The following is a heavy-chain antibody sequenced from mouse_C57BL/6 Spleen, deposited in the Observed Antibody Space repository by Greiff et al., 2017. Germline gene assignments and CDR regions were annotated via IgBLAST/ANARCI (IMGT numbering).Heavy chain of an antibody. CDR3: TRVSPISGAMDY. V-gene: IGHV5-9-1*02. Sequence: EVKLVVSGEGLVKPGGSLKLSCAASGFTFSSYAMSWVRQTPEKRLEWVAYISSGGDYIYYADTVKGRFTISRDNARNTLYLQMSSLKSEDTAMYYCTRVSPISGAMDYWGQGTSVTVSS. CDR1: GFTFSSYA. CDR2: ISSGGDYI. J-gene: IGHJ4*01. D-gene: IGHD6-2*01.